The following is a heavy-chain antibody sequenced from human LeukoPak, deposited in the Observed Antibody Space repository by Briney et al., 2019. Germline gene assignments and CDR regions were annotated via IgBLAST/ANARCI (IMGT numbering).Heavy chain of an antibody. CDR1: GFSVSNNY. D-gene: IGHD3-22*01. CDR3: ARGVDYYENSGTIDY. J-gene: IGHJ4*02. V-gene: IGHV3-66*01. CDR2: IYGDGRT. Sequence: GGSLRLSCVVSGFSVSNNYIIWVRQAPGNGLERVSVIYGDGRTSHSASVRGRFTISRDNSKNTLYLQMNSLRAEDTAVYYCARGVDYYENSGTIDYWGQGTLVTVSS.